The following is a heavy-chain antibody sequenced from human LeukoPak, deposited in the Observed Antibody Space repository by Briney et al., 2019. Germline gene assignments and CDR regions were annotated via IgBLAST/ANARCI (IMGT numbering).Heavy chain of an antibody. D-gene: IGHD1-14*01. CDR3: ARDGLMGNPHPRGFDY. Sequence: GGSLRLSCAASGFTFSSYAMSWVRQAPGKGLEWVSYISSSSSTIYYADSVKGRFTISRDNAKNSLYLQMNSLRAEDTAVYYCARDGLMGNPHPRGFDYWGQGTLVTVSS. V-gene: IGHV3-48*04. CDR2: ISSSSSTI. J-gene: IGHJ4*02. CDR1: GFTFSSYA.